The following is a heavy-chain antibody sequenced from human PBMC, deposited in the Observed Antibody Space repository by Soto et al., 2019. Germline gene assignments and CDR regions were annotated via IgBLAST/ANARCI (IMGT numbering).Heavy chain of an antibody. V-gene: IGHV4-31*03. J-gene: IGHJ5*02. D-gene: IGHD1-7*01. Sequence: PSETLSLTCTVSGGSISSGGYYWSWIRQHPGKGLEWIGYIYYSGSTYYNPSLKSRVTISVDTSKNQFSLKLSSVTAADTAVYYCARDKGVITGTTSWFDPWGQGTLVTVSS. CDR2: IYYSGST. CDR1: GGSISSGGYY. CDR3: ARDKGVITGTTSWFDP.